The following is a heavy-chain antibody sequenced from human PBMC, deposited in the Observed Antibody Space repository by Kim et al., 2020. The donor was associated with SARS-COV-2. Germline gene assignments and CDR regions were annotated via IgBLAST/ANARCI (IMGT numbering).Heavy chain of an antibody. CDR3: AREGEVWSSTCCLYPDYYYGMDV. D-gene: IGHD2-2*01. J-gene: IGHJ6*02. Sequence: SVKVSCKASGGTFSSYAISWVRQAPGQGLEWMGWIIPIFGTANYAQKFQGRVTITADESTSTAYMELSSLRSEDTAVYYCAREGEVWSSTCCLYPDYYYGMDVWGQGTTVTVSS. CDR2: IIPIFGTA. V-gene: IGHV1-69*13. CDR1: GGTFSSYA.